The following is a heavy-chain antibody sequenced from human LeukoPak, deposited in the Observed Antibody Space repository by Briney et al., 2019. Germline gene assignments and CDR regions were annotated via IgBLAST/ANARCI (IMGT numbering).Heavy chain of an antibody. Sequence: GGSLRLSCAASGFTFSTYAMSWVRQAPGKGLEWVSALSGSGDGTYHAESVKGRFTMSRDNSKNMLYLQMNSLRAEDTAVYYCAKGGPQLYYDSIGYYFLDYWGQGTLVTVSS. J-gene: IGHJ4*02. CDR3: AKGGPQLYYDSIGYYFLDY. V-gene: IGHV3-23*01. CDR1: GFTFSTYA. D-gene: IGHD3-22*01. CDR2: LSGSGDGT.